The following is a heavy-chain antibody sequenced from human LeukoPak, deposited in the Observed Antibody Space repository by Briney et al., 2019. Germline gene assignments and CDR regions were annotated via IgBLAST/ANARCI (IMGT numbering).Heavy chain of an antibody. CDR2: GFYSGSA. Sequence: SETLSLICTVSGGSISGSSYYWAWIRQPPGKGLEWIGSGFYSGSAYYNPSLKSRVTISVDTSKNQFSLNLSSVTAADTAVYYCARLRGAMTPVTSDFDYWGQGTLVTVSS. CDR1: GGSISGSSYY. D-gene: IGHD4-17*01. V-gene: IGHV4-39*01. CDR3: ARLRGAMTPVTSDFDY. J-gene: IGHJ4*02.